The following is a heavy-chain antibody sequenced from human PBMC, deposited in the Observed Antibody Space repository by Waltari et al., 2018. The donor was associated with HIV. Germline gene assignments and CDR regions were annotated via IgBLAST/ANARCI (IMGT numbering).Heavy chain of an antibody. CDR3: AREDGSGYYGMDV. D-gene: IGHD3-10*01. CDR2: IYYSGST. J-gene: IGHJ6*02. CDR1: GGSISRYY. Sequence: QVQLQESGPGLVKPSETLSLTCTVSGGSISRYYWSWIRQPPGKGLEWIGYIYYSGSTNYNPSLKSRVTISVDTSKNQFSLKLSSVTAADTAVYYCAREDGSGYYGMDVWGQGTTVTVSS. V-gene: IGHV4-59*01.